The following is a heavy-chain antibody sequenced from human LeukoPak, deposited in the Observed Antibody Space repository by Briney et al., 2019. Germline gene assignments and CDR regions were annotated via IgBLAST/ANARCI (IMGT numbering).Heavy chain of an antibody. J-gene: IGHJ4*02. V-gene: IGHV3-7*03. Sequence: GGSLRLSCAASGFTFSSFSMSWVRQAPGKGLEWVANIKQDGSDKYYVDSVKGRFTISRDNSKNTLYLQMNSLRAEDTAVYYCAKSQVSRLYVWGSYRPYYFDYWGQGTLVTVSS. CDR1: GFTFSSFS. CDR3: AKSQVSRLYVWGSYRPYYFDY. CDR2: IKQDGSDK. D-gene: IGHD3-16*02.